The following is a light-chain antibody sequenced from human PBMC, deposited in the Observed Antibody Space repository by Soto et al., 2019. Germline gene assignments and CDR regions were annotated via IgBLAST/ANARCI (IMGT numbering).Light chain of an antibody. Sequence: TSSNVGGYNYVSWYQQLPGKAPKLMIYEVTKRPSGVPDRFSGSKSGNTASLTVSGLQAEDEADYYCSSYAGSNNFVFGTGTKVTVL. J-gene: IGLJ1*01. CDR1: SSNVGGYNY. CDR2: EVT. V-gene: IGLV2-8*01. CDR3: SSYAGSNNFV.